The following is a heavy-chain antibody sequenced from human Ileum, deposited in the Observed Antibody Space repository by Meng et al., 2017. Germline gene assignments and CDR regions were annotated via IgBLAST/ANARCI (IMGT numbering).Heavy chain of an antibody. CDR2: IYLAGSP. CDR1: GGSISSSFY. V-gene: IGHV4-4*02. J-gene: IGHJ4*02. CDR3: VRHGGKYFDS. D-gene: IGHD2-15*01. Sequence: APLRASGPGLVEPSGTLSLTCTVSGGSISSSFYWSWVRQSPGKGLEWIGQIYLAGSPNYNPSLESRVTISVDKSKNQFSLRLTSVTAADTAIFYCVRHGGKYFDSWGQGTLVTVSS.